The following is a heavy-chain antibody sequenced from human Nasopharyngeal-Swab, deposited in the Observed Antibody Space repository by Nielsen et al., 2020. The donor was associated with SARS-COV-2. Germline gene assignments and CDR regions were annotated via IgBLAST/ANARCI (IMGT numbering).Heavy chain of an antibody. CDR2: MNPNSGNT. J-gene: IGHJ5*02. CDR3: AREVVRGVMSPSWFDP. Sequence: ASVKVSCKASGYTFTSYDINWVRQATGQGLEWMGWMNPNSGNTGYAQKFQGRVTMTRNTSISTAYMELSSPRSEDTAVYYCAREVVRGVMSPSWFDPWGQGTLVTVSS. D-gene: IGHD3-10*01. CDR1: GYTFTSYD. V-gene: IGHV1-8*01.